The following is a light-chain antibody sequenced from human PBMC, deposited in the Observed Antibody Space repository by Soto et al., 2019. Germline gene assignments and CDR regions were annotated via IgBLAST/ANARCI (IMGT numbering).Light chain of an antibody. CDR3: QQYNNWPRT. Sequence: EIGMTQSRATLSVSPGERATHACRASQSVSNNLAWYQQKPGQDPRLLIYGASTRATGIPARFSGSGSGTEFTLTISSLQSEDFAVYYCQQYNNWPRTFGQGTKVEIK. V-gene: IGKV3-15*01. CDR1: QSVSNN. J-gene: IGKJ1*01. CDR2: GAS.